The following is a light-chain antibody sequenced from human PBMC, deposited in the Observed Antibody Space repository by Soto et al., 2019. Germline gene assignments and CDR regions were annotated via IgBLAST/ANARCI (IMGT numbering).Light chain of an antibody. CDR1: ESIATW. CDR2: GAS. J-gene: IGKJ4*01. Sequence: DIQITQSPSSLSASVGDRVTITCRASESIATWLNWYQQKAGKAPNLLIYGASSLQSGVPSRFSGSGSGTDFSLTISSLQPEDFATYYCQQTYSSFRTFGGGTKVDI. CDR3: QQTYSSFRT. V-gene: IGKV1-39*01.